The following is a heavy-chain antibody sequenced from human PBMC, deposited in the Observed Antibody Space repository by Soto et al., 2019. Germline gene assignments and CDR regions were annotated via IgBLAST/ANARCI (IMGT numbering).Heavy chain of an antibody. CDR3: ARRAVPIVVVPAATLDY. D-gene: IGHD2-2*01. CDR2: INPNSGGT. V-gene: IGHV1-2*02. J-gene: IGHJ4*02. Sequence: QVQLVQSGAEVKKPGASVKVSCKASGYTFTGYYMHWVRQAPGQGLEWMGWINPNSGGTNYAQKFQGRVTMTRDTSIITAYLELSRLRSDDTAVYYCARRAVPIVVVPAATLDYWGQGTLVTVSS. CDR1: GYTFTGYY.